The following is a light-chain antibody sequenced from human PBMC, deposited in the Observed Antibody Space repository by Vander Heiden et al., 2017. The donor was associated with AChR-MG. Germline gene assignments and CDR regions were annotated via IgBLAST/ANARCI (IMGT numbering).Light chain of an antibody. V-gene: IGLV2-14*03. Sequence: QSALTQPASVSGSPGQSITIPCTGTSSDVGGYNYVSWYQQHPGKAPKLMIYDVSNRPSGVSNRFSGSKSGNTASLTISGLQAEDEADYYCSSYTSSSTLEIGGGTKLTVL. CDR1: SSDVGGYNY. J-gene: IGLJ2*01. CDR2: DVS. CDR3: SSYTSSSTLE.